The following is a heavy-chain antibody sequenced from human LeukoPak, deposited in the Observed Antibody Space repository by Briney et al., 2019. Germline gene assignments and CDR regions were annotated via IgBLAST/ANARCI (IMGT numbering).Heavy chain of an antibody. J-gene: IGHJ4*02. CDR3: ASLSYDSSGYYFDY. V-gene: IGHV4-61*08. CDR2: MYHSGST. D-gene: IGHD3-22*01. Sequence: PSETLSLTCTVSGGSVSSGGYYWSWIRQPPEKGLEWIGYMYHSGSTNYNPSLKSRVTISVDTSKNQFSLKLSSVTAADTAVYYCASLSYDSSGYYFDYWGQGTLVTVSS. CDR1: GGSVSSGGYY.